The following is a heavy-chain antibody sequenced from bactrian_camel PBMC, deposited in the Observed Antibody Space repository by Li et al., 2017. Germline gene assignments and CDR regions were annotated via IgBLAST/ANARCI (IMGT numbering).Heavy chain of an antibody. CDR3: AAPSPGYALAGTVVGGAGCVAEIADATY. CDR1: EYTRSSYC. CDR2: ISRDGTA. V-gene: IGHV3S10*01. D-gene: IGHD2*01. J-gene: IGHJ4*01. Sequence: QLVESGGGSVQAGGSLRLSCVTSEYTRSSYCMGWFRQAPGKDREGVASISRDGTANYADSVKGRFSISRDNAKNTVYLQMNSLKPEDTGVYYCAAPSPGYALAGTVVGGAGCVAEIADATYWGQGTQVTVS.